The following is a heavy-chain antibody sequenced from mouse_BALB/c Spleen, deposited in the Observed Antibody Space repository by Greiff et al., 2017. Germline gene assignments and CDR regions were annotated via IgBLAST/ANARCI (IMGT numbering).Heavy chain of an antibody. J-gene: IGHJ3*01. V-gene: IGHV14-1*02. D-gene: IGHD1-1*01. CDR1: GFNITDYY. CDR3: ASYGSSYVGFAY. Sequence: EVQLQQSGAELVRPGALVKLSCKASGFNITDYYMHWVKQRPEQGLEWIGWIDPENGNTIYDPKFQGKASITADTSSNTAYLQLSSLTSEDTAVYYCASYGSSYVGFAYWGQGTLVTVSA. CDR2: IDPENGNT.